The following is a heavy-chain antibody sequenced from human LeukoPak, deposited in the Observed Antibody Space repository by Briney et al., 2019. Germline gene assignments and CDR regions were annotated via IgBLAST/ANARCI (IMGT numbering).Heavy chain of an antibody. V-gene: IGHV5-51*01. CDR1: GYSLTNYW. CDR2: VFPADSDT. D-gene: IGHD1-26*01. CDR3: ARYDGGATADF. J-gene: IGHJ4*02. Sequence: GESLKISCKVSGYSLTNYWIAWVRQKPGKSLEWMGIVFPADSDTRYSPSFQGQVTISADKSINTAYLQWTSLKASDTAIYYCARYDGGATADFWGQGTLVTVSS.